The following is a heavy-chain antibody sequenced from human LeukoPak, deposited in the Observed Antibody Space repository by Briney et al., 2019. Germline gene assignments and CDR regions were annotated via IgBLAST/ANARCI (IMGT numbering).Heavy chain of an antibody. CDR1: GGSISSSSYY. Sequence: SETLSLTCTVSGGSISSSSYYWGWIRQPPGKGLEWIGSIYYSGSTYYNPSLKSRVTISVDTSKNQFSLKLSSVTAADTAVYYCAKDPSGATTNYYYYMDVWGKGTTVTVSS. CDR2: IYYSGST. CDR3: AKDPSGATTNYYYYMDV. V-gene: IGHV4-39*02. J-gene: IGHJ6*03. D-gene: IGHD1-26*01.